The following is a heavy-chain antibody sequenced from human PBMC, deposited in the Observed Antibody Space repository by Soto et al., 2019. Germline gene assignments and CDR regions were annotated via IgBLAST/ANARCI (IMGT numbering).Heavy chain of an antibody. D-gene: IGHD3-22*01. CDR3: ARDWGGYYYDSSGSSYYYYGMDV. CDR2: ISAYNGNT. V-gene: IGHV1-18*01. J-gene: IGHJ6*02. Sequence: ASVKVSCKASGYTFTSYGISWVRQAPGQGLEWMGWISAYNGNTNYAQKLQGRVTMTTDTSTSTAYMELRSLRSDDTAVYYCARDWGGYYYDSSGSSYYYYGMDVWGQGTTVTVSS. CDR1: GYTFTSYG.